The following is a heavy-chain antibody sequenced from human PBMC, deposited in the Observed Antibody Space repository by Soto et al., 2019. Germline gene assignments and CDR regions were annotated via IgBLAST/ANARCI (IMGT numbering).Heavy chain of an antibody. J-gene: IGHJ4*02. D-gene: IGHD3-9*01. CDR2: INAGNGNT. CDR1: GYTFTSYA. CDR3: ARADILTCSFDY. Sequence: QVQLVQSGAEVKKPGASVKVSCKASGYTFTSYAMHWARQAPGQRLEWMGWINAGNGNTKYSQKFQGRVTITRDTSASTAYMELSSLRSEDTAVYYCARADILTCSFDYWGQGTLVTVSS. V-gene: IGHV1-3*01.